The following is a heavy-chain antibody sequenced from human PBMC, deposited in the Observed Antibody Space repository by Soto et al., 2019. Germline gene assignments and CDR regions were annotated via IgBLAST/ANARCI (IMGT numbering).Heavy chain of an antibody. CDR3: TCIFSGGYGYGFYYYGMDV. Sequence: SQTLSLTCTVSGGSISNSSYCWGWIRPPPGKGLEWIGSIYYSGSTYYNPSLKSRVTISVDTSKSQFSLKLSSVTAADTAVYYCTCIFSGGYGYGFYYYGMDVWGQGTTVTVSS. D-gene: IGHD5-18*01. V-gene: IGHV4-39*01. CDR1: GGSISNSSYC. CDR2: IYYSGST. J-gene: IGHJ6*02.